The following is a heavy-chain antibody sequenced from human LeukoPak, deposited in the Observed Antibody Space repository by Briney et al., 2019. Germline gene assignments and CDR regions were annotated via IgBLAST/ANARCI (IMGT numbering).Heavy chain of an antibody. CDR1: GFTFSSYW. V-gene: IGHV3-7*01. CDR2: IKQDGSEK. D-gene: IGHD3-3*01. Sequence: PGGSLRLSCAASGFTFSSYWMSWVRQAPGKGLEWVANIKQDGSEKYYVDSVKGRFTISRDNAKNSLYLQMNSLRAEDTAVYYCARENGNYDFWSGYYTFDYWGQGTLVTVSS. J-gene: IGHJ4*02. CDR3: ARENGNYDFWSGYYTFDY.